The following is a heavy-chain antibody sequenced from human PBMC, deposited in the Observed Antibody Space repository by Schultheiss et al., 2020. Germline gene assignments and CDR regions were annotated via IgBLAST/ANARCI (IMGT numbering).Heavy chain of an antibody. CDR3: ARDAIEERSFERYFDY. D-gene: IGHD5-24*01. V-gene: IGHV3-69-1*01. CDR2: ICSGGTT. CDR1: GFTFADYA. J-gene: IGHJ4*02. Sequence: GGSLRLSCAASGFTFADYAMHWLRQGPGKGLEWVSSICSGGTTYYADSVKGRFTISRDNSKNTLYIQMNSLRAEDTAVYFCARDAIEERSFERYFDYWGQGTLVTVSS.